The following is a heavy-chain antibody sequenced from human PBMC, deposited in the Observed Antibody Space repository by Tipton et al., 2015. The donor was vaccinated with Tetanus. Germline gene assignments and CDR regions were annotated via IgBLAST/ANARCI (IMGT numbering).Heavy chain of an antibody. D-gene: IGHD2-21*01. J-gene: IGHJ3*02. V-gene: IGHV1-69*09. CDR2: VIPILGFP. CDR1: GGTFSSYA. Sequence: VQLVQSGAEVKKPGSSVKVSCKASGGTFSSYAITWVRQAPGQGLEWMGRVIPILGFPNYAQKFQDRLTITADRSTNTAYMELSRLRSDDTAVYYCARPIGHIDAFDIWGQGTMVTVSS. CDR3: ARPIGHIDAFDI.